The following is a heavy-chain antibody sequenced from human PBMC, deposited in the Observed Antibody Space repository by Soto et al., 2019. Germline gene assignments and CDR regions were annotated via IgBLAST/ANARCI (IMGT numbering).Heavy chain of an antibody. CDR2: ISSSTKYI. Sequence: PGGSLRLSCAASGQTFNGYNLHWVRKATGKGLEWVSSISSSTKYIYYADSVKGRFNISRDNVDNSLYLQMDSLRDEDTAVYYCARVYGDPSWGWYDSSLDYWGRGTLVTVSS. D-gene: IGHD3-22*01. V-gene: IGHV3-21*01. J-gene: IGHJ4*02. CDR3: ARVYGDPSWGWYDSSLDY. CDR1: GQTFNGYN.